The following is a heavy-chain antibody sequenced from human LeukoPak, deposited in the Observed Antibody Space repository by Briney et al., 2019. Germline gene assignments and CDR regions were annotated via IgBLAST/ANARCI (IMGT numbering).Heavy chain of an antibody. Sequence: ASVKVSCKASGYTFTSYYMHWVRQAPGQGLEWMGIINPSGGSTSYAQKFQGRVTMTRDTSTSTVYMELSSLRPEDTAVYYCASSSSSWYHNKDWGQGTLVTVSS. CDR1: GYTFTSYY. V-gene: IGHV1-46*01. CDR2: INPSGGST. D-gene: IGHD6-13*01. J-gene: IGHJ4*02. CDR3: ASSSSSWYHNKD.